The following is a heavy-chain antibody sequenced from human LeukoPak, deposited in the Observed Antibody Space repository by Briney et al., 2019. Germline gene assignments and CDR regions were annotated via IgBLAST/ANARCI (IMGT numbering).Heavy chain of an antibody. Sequence: ASVKVSCKASGYTFTSYGISWVRQAPGQGLEWMGWISAYNGNTNYAQKLQGRVTMTTDTSTSIAYMELRSLRSDDTAVYYCARARPYYGSGSYQYYFDYWGQGTLVTVSS. J-gene: IGHJ4*02. CDR3: ARARPYYGSGSYQYYFDY. D-gene: IGHD3-10*01. V-gene: IGHV1-18*01. CDR2: ISAYNGNT. CDR1: GYTFTSYG.